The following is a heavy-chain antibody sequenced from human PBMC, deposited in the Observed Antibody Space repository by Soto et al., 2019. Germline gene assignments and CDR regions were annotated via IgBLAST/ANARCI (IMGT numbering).Heavy chain of an antibody. D-gene: IGHD3-22*01. CDR1: VYTFTSYG. Sequence: GXSVKDSYKASVYTFTSYGISWVRQAPGQGLEWMGWISAYNGNTNYAQKLQGRVTMTTDTSTSTAYMELRSLRSDDTAVYYCAREWTDYYDSKGPSDYWGQGTLVTVSS. CDR2: ISAYNGNT. V-gene: IGHV1-18*01. J-gene: IGHJ4*02. CDR3: AREWTDYYDSKGPSDY.